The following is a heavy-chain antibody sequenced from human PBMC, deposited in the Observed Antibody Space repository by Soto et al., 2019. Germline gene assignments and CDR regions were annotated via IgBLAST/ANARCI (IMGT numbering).Heavy chain of an antibody. J-gene: IGHJ6*03. D-gene: IGHD6-19*01. CDR1: GFTFSSYW. V-gene: IGHV3-7*01. CDR3: ARDQAGTRLYVYYYYHMDV. Sequence: PGGSLRLSCAASGFTFSSYWMSWVRQAPGKGLEWVANIKQDGSEKYYVDSVKGRFTISRDNAKNSLYLQMNSLRAEDTAVYYCARDQAGTRLYVYYYYHMDVWGKGTTVTVSS. CDR2: IKQDGSEK.